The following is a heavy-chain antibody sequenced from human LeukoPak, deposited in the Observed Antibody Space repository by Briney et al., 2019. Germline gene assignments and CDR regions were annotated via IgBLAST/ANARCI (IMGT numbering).Heavy chain of an antibody. V-gene: IGHV1-8*01. CDR1: GYTFTSYD. D-gene: IGHD6-19*01. J-gene: IGHJ4*02. CDR2: MNPNSGNT. CDR3: ARVSSGWYPPLRY. Sequence: GASVKVSCKASGYTFTSYDINWVPQATGQGLEWMGWMNPNSGNTGYAQKFQGRVTMTRNTSISTAYMELSSLRSEDTAVYYCARVSSGWYPPLRYWGQGTLVTVSS.